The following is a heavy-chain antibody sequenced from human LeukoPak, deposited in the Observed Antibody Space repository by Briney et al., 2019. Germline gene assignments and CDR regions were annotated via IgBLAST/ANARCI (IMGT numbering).Heavy chain of an antibody. Sequence: KPSETLSLTCTVSGGSISSYYWSWIRQPPGKGLEWIGYIYYSGSTNYNPSLKSRVTISVDTSKNQFSLKLSSVTAADTAVYYCARIDRGRRMNWNYAMYMDVWGKGTTVTVSS. CDR3: ARIDRGRRMNWNYAMYMDV. J-gene: IGHJ6*03. V-gene: IGHV4-59*12. CDR1: GGSISSYY. CDR2: IYYSGST. D-gene: IGHD1-7*01.